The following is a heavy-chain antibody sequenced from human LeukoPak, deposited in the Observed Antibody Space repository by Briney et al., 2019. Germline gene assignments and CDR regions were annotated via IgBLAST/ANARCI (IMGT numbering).Heavy chain of an antibody. CDR2: ISAYNGNT. CDR3: ARVVPKTTSGWFAP. CDR1: GYTFTSYG. J-gene: IGHJ5*02. V-gene: IGHV1-18*01. D-gene: IGHD1-1*01. Sequence: ASVKVSCKASGYTFTSYGISWVRQAPGQGLEWMGWISAYNGNTNYAQKLQGRVTMPTDTSTSTAYMEQRSLRSDDTAVYYCARVVPKTTSGWFAPWGQGTLVTVSS.